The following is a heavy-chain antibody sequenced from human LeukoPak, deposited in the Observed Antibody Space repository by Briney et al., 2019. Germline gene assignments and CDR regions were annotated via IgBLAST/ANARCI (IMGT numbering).Heavy chain of an antibody. CDR2: INPNNGDT. J-gene: IGHJ4*02. Sequence: VASVKVSCKASGYTFTAQYMHWVRQAPGQGLEWMGWINPNNGDTKYAQSFLGRVTMTRDPSTTKAYMELSSLRSDDTAVYFCASYPRSIPTPPFDYWGQGTLVTVSS. CDR3: ASYPRSIPTPPFDY. CDR1: GYTFTAQY. V-gene: IGHV1-2*02. D-gene: IGHD2-21*01.